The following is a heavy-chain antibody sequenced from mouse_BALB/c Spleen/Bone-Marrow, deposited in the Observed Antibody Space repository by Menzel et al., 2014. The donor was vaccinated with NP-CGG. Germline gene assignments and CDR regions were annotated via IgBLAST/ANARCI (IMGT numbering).Heavy chain of an antibody. Sequence: EVQLQQSGPEPVKPGASMKISCKASGYSFTGCTMNWVKQSHGKNLEWIGLINPYNGGTSYNQKFKGKATLTVDKSSSTAYMELLSLTSEDSAVYYCARDYYGSSYGFAYWGQGTLVTVSA. CDR3: ARDYYGSSYGFAY. CDR2: INPYNGGT. J-gene: IGHJ3*01. V-gene: IGHV1-18*01. D-gene: IGHD1-1*01. CDR1: GYSFTGCT.